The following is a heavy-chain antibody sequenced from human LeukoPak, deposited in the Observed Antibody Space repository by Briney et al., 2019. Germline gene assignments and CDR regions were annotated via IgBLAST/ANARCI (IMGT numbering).Heavy chain of an antibody. J-gene: IGHJ5*02. CDR3: ARAPRRYCSSTSCLADWFDP. D-gene: IGHD2-2*01. V-gene: IGHV3-66*01. CDR2: IYSGGST. CDR1: GFTVSSNY. Sequence: PGGSLRLSCAASGFTVSSNYMSWVRQAPGKGLEWVSVIYSGGSTYYADSVKGRFTISRDNSKNTLYLQMNSLRAEDTAVYYCARAPRRYCSSTSCLADWFDPWGQGTLVTVSS.